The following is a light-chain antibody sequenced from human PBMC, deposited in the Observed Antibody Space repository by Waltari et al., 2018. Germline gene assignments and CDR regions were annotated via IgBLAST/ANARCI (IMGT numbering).Light chain of an antibody. CDR2: RAS. Sequence: EIVITQSPATLSVSPGERATLSCGASQSVGSNLAWYQQKPGQAPRLLIYRASTRATNIPARFSGSGSGTEFNLTISSLQSEDFAVYYCQEYNNWPRMYTFGQGTKLEIK. J-gene: IGKJ2*01. CDR3: QEYNNWPRMYT. V-gene: IGKV3-15*01. CDR1: QSVGSN.